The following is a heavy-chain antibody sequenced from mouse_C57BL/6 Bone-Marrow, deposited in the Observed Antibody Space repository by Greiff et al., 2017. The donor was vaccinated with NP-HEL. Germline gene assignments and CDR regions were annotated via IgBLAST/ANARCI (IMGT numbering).Heavy chain of an antibody. J-gene: IGHJ3*01. CDR1: GYTFTSYW. D-gene: IGHD1-1*01. V-gene: IGHV1-53*01. CDR3: ARGGYYYGSSYWFAY. Sequence: QVQLQQSGTELVKPGASVKLSCKASGYTFTSYWMHWVKQRPGQGLEWIGNINPSNGGTNYNEKFKSKATLTVDKSSSTAYMQLSSLTSEDSAVYYCARGGYYYGSSYWFAYWGQGTLVTVSA. CDR2: INPSNGGT.